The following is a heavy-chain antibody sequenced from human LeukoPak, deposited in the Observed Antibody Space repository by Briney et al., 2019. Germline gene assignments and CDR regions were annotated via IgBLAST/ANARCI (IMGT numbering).Heavy chain of an antibody. CDR1: GFTFTSSA. V-gene: IGHV1-58*01. CDR2: IVVGSGNT. Sequence: SVKVSCKASGFTFTSSAVQWVRQARGQRLEWIGWIVVGSGNTNYAQKFQERVTMTRDMSTSTAYMELSSLRSEDTAVYYCAASVAGGRLFEYWGQGPLVTLSS. D-gene: IGHD6-19*01. J-gene: IGHJ4*02. CDR3: AASVAGGRLFEY.